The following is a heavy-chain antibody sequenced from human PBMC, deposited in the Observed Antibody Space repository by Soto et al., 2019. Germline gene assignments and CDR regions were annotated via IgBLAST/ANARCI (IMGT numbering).Heavy chain of an antibody. D-gene: IGHD5-12*01. V-gene: IGHV1-2*02. Sequence: QVQLVQSGAEVKKPGASVKVSCKASGYTFTGYYMHWVRQAPGQGLEWMGWIHPNSGGTNYAQTFQGRVTIARDTSISTAYMELGRLRSDDTAVYYCARGGAYSGYDLVDYWGQGTLVTVSS. CDR2: IHPNSGGT. J-gene: IGHJ4*02. CDR1: GYTFTGYY. CDR3: ARGGAYSGYDLVDY.